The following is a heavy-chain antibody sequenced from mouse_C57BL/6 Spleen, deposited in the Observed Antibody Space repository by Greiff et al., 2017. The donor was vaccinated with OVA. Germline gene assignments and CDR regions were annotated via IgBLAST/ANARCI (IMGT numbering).Heavy chain of an antibody. D-gene: IGHD2-5*01. Sequence: VKLQESDAELVKPGASVKISCKASGYTFTDYTIHWMKQRPEQGLEWIGYIYPRDGSTKYNEKFKGKATLTADKSSSTAYMQLNSLTSEDSAVYFCANSDYVRYALDYWGQGTSVTVSS. J-gene: IGHJ4*01. CDR2: IYPRDGST. V-gene: IGHV1-78*01. CDR1: GYTFTDYT. CDR3: ANSDYVRYALDY.